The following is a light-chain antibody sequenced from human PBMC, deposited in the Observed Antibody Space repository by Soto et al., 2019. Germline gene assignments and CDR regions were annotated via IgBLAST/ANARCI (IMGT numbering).Light chain of an antibody. V-gene: IGKV3-15*01. CDR1: HSVRSD. CDR3: QQYGSSPT. CDR2: DAS. J-gene: IGKJ1*01. Sequence: ERLMTQSPATLSVSPGARATRSCWASHSVRSDLAWYKQNPGQSPRLLIFDASTRATGIPARLSGSGSGTEFTLTISRIEPEDFVVYYCQQYGSSPTFGHGTKVDIK.